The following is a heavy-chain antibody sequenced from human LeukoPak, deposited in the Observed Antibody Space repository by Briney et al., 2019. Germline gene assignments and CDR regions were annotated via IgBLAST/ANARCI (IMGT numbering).Heavy chain of an antibody. CDR3: ARDGGYFDY. J-gene: IGHJ4*02. CDR1: GGSISSGGSS. V-gene: IGHV4-30-2*01. D-gene: IGHD3-16*01. CDR2: IYHSGST. Sequence: SETLSLTCAVSGGSISSGGSSWSWIRQPPGKGLEWIGYIYHSGSTYYNPSLKSRVTISVDRSKNQSSLKLSSVTAADTAVYYCARDGGYFDYWGQGTLVTVSS.